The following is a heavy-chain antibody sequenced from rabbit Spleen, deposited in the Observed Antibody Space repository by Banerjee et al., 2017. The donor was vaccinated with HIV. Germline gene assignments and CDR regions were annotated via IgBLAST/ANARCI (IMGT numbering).Heavy chain of an antibody. Sequence: QEQLEESGGGLVKPGASLTLTCTASGVSFSISSYMCWVRQAPGKGLEWIACIAGSSSGFTYSATWAKGRFTCSKTSSTTVTLQMTSLTVADTATYFCARDEWNNNYIDLWGQGTLVTVS. CDR2: IAGSSSGFT. CDR3: ARDEWNNNYIDL. D-gene: IGHD1-1*01. J-gene: IGHJ3*01. CDR1: GVSFSISSY. V-gene: IGHV1S45*01.